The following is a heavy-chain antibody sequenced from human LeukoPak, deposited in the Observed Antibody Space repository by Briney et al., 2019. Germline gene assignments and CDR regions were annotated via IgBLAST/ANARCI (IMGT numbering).Heavy chain of an antibody. V-gene: IGHV4-39*07. CDR3: ARAAAATITTRGWFDP. CDR1: GVSIISSDYY. CDR2: IDYSGTT. Sequence: SETLSLTCTVSGVSIISSDYYWGWVRQPPGKGLEWIGNIDYSGTTYYNPSLKSRVTILVDMSKNQFSLKLSSVTAADTAMYYCARAAAATITTRGWFDPWGQGTLVTVSS. D-gene: IGHD6-25*01. J-gene: IGHJ5*02.